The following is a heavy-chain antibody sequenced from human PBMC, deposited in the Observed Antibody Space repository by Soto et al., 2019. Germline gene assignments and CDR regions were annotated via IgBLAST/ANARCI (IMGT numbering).Heavy chain of an antibody. CDR1: GFTFSSYA. CDR2: ISYDGSNK. D-gene: IGHD3-22*01. Sequence: QVQLVVSGGGVVEPGRTLILSCAASGFTFSSYAMHWVRQAPGKGLEWVAVISYDGSNKYYADSVKGRFTISRDNSKYALYLQMNSLRAEDTAVYYCARVDYDSSGYYSPPYYWGQGTLVTVSS. J-gene: IGHJ4*02. V-gene: IGHV3-30-3*01. CDR3: ARVDYDSSGYYSPPYY.